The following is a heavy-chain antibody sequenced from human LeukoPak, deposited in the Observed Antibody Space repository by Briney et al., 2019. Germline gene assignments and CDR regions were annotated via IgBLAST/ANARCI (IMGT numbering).Heavy chain of an antibody. D-gene: IGHD2-8*01. Sequence: GGSLRLSCAASGFTFSSYAMSWVRQAPGKGLEWVSAISNSGGSTYYGDSVKGRFTISRDNAKNSLYLQMNSLRAEDTAVYYCARSMDGFDYWGQGTLVTVSS. J-gene: IGHJ4*02. V-gene: IGHV3-23*01. CDR1: GFTFSSYA. CDR2: ISNSGGST. CDR3: ARSMDGFDY.